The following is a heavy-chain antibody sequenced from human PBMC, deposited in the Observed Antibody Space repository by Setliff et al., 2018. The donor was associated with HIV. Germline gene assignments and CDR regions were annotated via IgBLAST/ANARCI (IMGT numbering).Heavy chain of an antibody. Sequence: LSLTCTVSGVSLTSHYWNWIRQSPGKGLEWIGFGHHSGHTRQNPSLASRVTISVDMSKNQFSLKLNSLSAADTAVYYCARWESAQKAFNPWGHGTMVTVSS. CDR1: GVSLTSHY. CDR2: GHHSGHT. V-gene: IGHV4-4*09. CDR3: ARWESAQKAFNP. D-gene: IGHD1-26*01. J-gene: IGHJ3*01.